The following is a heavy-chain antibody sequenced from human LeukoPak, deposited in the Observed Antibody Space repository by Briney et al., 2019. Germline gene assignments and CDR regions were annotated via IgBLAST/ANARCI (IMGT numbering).Heavy chain of an antibody. CDR3: ARGPTVTTDY. D-gene: IGHD4-17*01. CDR2: IYYSGSS. CDR1: GGSISSSSHY. Sequence: SETLSLTCTVSGGSISSSSHYWGWFRQPPGKGLEWIGYIYYSGSSFCNPSLKSRVTMSVDTSKNQFSLRLNSVTAADTAVYYCARGPTVTTDYWGQGTLDTVSS. J-gene: IGHJ4*02. V-gene: IGHV4-39*01.